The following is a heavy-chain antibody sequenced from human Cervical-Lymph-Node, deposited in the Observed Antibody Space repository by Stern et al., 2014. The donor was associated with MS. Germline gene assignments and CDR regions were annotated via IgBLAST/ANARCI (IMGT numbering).Heavy chain of an antibody. D-gene: IGHD3-16*01. CDR2: IIPLLRTS. CDR3: ARDRSMGVTPFFDY. J-gene: IGHJ4*02. V-gene: IGHV1-69*01. Sequence: QVQLGQSGAEVKKPGSSVRVSCRASGGTFNNYDIAWVRQAPGQGLEWLGVIIPLLRTSTYAKIFQCRLAINADDFSTVYMELSGLTSDDTAVYYCARDRSMGVTPFFDYWGQGTLVTVSS. CDR1: GGTFNNYD.